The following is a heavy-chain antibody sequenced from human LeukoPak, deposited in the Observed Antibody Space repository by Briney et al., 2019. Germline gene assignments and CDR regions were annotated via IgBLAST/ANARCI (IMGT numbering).Heavy chain of an antibody. D-gene: IGHD3-22*01. V-gene: IGHV1-2*02. Sequence: ASVKXSCKASGYTFTGYHVHWVRQAPGQGLEWMGWINPNSGGTNYAQKFQGRVTMTKDTSTNTVYMHLSSLSSDDTAVYYCARAYYESSAYRHAVYFDYWGQGTLVTVSS. J-gene: IGHJ4*02. CDR1: GYTFTGYH. CDR3: ARAYYESSAYRHAVYFDY. CDR2: INPNSGGT.